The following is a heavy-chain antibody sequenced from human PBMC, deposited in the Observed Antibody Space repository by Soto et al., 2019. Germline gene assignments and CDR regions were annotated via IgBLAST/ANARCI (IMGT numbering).Heavy chain of an antibody. D-gene: IGHD6-13*01. J-gene: IGHJ4*02. CDR3: ARASGYSSSWYPFDY. CDR1: GGSISSSNW. Sequence: SETLSLTCAVSGGSISSSNWWSWVRQPPGKGLEWIGYIYYSGSTNYNPSLKSRVTISVDTSKNQFSLKLSSVTAADTAVYYCARASGYSSSWYPFDYWGQGTLVTVSS. CDR2: IYYSGST. V-gene: IGHV4-4*02.